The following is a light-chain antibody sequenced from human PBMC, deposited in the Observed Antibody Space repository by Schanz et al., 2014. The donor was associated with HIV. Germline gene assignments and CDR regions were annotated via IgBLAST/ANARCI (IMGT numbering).Light chain of an antibody. Sequence: IQMTQSPSTVSASVGDRVTITCRASQTIGRFLAWYQQKPGRAPKLLIYQASTLQTGVPSRFSGSGSGTSFTLTITSLQPDDFATYYCQQYSDYSPTFGRGTKVEV. CDR2: QAS. J-gene: IGKJ1*01. CDR3: QQYSDYSPT. CDR1: QTIGRF. V-gene: IGKV1-5*03.